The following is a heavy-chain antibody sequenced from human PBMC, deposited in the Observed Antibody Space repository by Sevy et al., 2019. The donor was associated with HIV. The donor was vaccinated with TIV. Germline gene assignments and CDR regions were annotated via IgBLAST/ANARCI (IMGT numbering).Heavy chain of an antibody. D-gene: IGHD3-22*01. CDR1: GFTFNTYA. CDR2: ISGSGRST. J-gene: IGHJ4*02. V-gene: IGHV3-23*01. Sequence: GGSLRLSCAASGFTFNTYAMSWVRQAPGKGLEWVSGISGSGRSTYYADSVKGRFTISRDNSKNTLYLQMNNLRAEDTAVYYCAKEAPGYSYDSGGSFDYWGQGTLVTVSS. CDR3: AKEAPGYSYDSGGSFDY.